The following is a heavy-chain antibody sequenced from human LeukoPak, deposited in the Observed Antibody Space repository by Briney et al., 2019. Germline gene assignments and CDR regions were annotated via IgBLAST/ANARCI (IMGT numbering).Heavy chain of an antibody. CDR1: GGSISSSSYY. CDR3: ARHLSGGWLSSWDY. J-gene: IGHJ4*02. Sequence: SETQSLTCTVSGGSISSSSYYWGWIRQPPGKGLEWIGSIYYSGSTYYNPSLKSRVTISVDTSKNQFSLKLSSVTAADTAVYYCARHLSGGWLSSWDYWGQGTLVTVSS. D-gene: IGHD6-6*01. CDR2: IYYSGST. V-gene: IGHV4-39*01.